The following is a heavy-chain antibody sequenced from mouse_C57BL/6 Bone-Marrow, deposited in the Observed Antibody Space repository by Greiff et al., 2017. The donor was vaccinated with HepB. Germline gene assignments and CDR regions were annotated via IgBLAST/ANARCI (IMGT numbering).Heavy chain of an antibody. CDR1: GFTFSDYY. D-gene: IGHD2-2*01. Sequence: EVKLMESEGGLVQPGSSMKLSCTASGFTFSDYYMAWVRQVPEKGLEWVANINYDGSSTYYLDSLKSRFIISRDNAKNILYLQMSSLKSEDTATYYCARDGTMVTTSAMDYWGQGTSVTVSS. CDR2: INYDGSST. V-gene: IGHV5-16*01. CDR3: ARDGTMVTTSAMDY. J-gene: IGHJ4*01.